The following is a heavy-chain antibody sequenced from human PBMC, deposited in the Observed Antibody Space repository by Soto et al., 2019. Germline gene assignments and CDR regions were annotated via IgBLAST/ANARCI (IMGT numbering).Heavy chain of an antibody. CDR3: ASTEDFFDY. J-gene: IGHJ4*02. CDR1: GVSPTSGTYY. Sequence: SETLSLTCSVSGVSPTSGTYYWSWIRQHPGKGLEWIGYIFYSGSTDYNPSLKSRVNISVDTSKNQFSPKLSSVTAADTAVYYCASTEDFFDYWGQGTLVTVSS. V-gene: IGHV4-31*03. CDR2: IFYSGST.